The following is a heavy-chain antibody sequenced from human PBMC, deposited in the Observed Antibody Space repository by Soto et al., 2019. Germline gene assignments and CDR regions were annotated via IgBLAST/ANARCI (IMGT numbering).Heavy chain of an antibody. CDR2: IWYDGSNK. Sequence: QVQLVESGGGVVQPGRSLRLSCAASGFTFSSYGMHWVRQAPGKGLEWVAVIWYDGSNKYYADSVKGRFTISRDNSKNTLYLQMNILRAEDTAVYYCASWQQLVYGGLSYYYHGMDVWGQGTTVTVSS. V-gene: IGHV3-33*01. CDR3: ASWQQLVYGGLSYYYHGMDV. J-gene: IGHJ6*02. D-gene: IGHD6-13*01. CDR1: GFTFSSYG.